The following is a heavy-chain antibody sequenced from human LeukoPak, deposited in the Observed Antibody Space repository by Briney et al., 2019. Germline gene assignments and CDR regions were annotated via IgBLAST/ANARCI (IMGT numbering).Heavy chain of an antibody. CDR1: GGSFSGNY. D-gene: IGHD3-22*01. Sequence: WAPLSLTCAAYGGSFSGNYWSGIRPPPGKGLEWIGEINNSGSTNYNPSLKSRVTISVDKAKNQFSLQRGSETAADTSVYCCARELYNSGYHYAFDFWGQGTMVTVSS. V-gene: IGHV4-34*01. CDR2: INNSGST. J-gene: IGHJ3*01. CDR3: ARELYNSGYHYAFDF.